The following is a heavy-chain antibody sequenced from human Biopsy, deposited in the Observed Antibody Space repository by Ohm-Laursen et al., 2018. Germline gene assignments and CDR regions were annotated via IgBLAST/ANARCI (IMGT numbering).Heavy chain of an antibody. D-gene: IGHD2/OR15-2a*01. J-gene: IGHJ6*02. CDR1: GGSSSNSG. CDR2: SIPMLGIA. CDR3: ARTSIMDV. Sequence: SSVKVSCKASGGSSSNSGITWVRQAPGQGLEWMGRSIPMLGIANYAQKFQDRLTITSDKFARTAYMELSSLRSEDTAVYYCARTSIMDVWGQGTTVTVSS. V-gene: IGHV1-69*04.